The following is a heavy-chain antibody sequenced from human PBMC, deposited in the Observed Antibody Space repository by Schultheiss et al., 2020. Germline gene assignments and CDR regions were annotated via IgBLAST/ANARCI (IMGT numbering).Heavy chain of an antibody. J-gene: IGHJ3*02. CDR1: GFSLSTSGMC. CDR2: IDWDDDK. Sequence: SGPTLVKPTQTLTLTCTFSGFSLSTSGMCVSWIRQPPGKALEWLALIDWDDDKYYSPSLKSRLTITKDTSKNQVVLTMTNMDPVDTATYYCAHVPRGADAFDIWGQGTMVTVSS. V-gene: IGHV2-70*12. D-gene: IGHD3-10*01. CDR3: AHVPRGADAFDI.